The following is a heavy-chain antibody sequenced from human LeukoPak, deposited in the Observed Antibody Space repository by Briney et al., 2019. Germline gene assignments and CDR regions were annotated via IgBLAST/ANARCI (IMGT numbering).Heavy chain of an antibody. Sequence: GGSLRLSCAASGFTFSDYYMSWIRQAPGKGLEWVSYISSSGSTIYYADSVKGRFTISRDNAKNSLYLQMNSLRAEDTAVYYCARTGIAVAGPYYYYYGMDVWGQGTTVTVSS. D-gene: IGHD6-19*01. J-gene: IGHJ6*02. CDR2: ISSSGSTI. V-gene: IGHV3-11*01. CDR1: GFTFSDYY. CDR3: ARTGIAVAGPYYYYYGMDV.